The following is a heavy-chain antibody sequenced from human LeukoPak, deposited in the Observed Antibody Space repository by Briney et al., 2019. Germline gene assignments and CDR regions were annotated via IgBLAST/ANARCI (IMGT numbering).Heavy chain of an antibody. CDR1: GFTFSSYD. CDR2: INSAGDT. Sequence: PGGSLRLSCAAAGFTFSSYDMHWVRQVRGKGLEWVSSINSAGDTYYPGSVKGRFTISRENAKNSLFLQMNNLRAGDTAVCYCARATAMALYFGMDVWGQGTTVIVSS. V-gene: IGHV3-13*01. D-gene: IGHD2-21*02. CDR3: ARATAMALYFGMDV. J-gene: IGHJ6*02.